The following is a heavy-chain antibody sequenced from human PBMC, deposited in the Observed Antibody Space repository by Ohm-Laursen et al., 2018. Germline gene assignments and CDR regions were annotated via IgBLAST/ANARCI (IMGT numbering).Heavy chain of an antibody. CDR1: GFTFDDYA. D-gene: IGHD2-8*01. CDR3: AKDLATTNNFYYYTLDV. J-gene: IGHJ6*02. CDR2: ISWNSGSI. Sequence: SLRLSCSASGFTFDDYAMHWVRQAPGKGLEWVSGISWNSGSIGYADSVKGRFTISRDNAKNSLYLQMNSLRAEDTALYYCAKDLATTNNFYYYTLDVWGQGTTVTVSS. V-gene: IGHV3-9*01.